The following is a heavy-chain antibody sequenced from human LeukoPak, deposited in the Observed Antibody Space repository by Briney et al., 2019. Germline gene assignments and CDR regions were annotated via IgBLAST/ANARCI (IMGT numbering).Heavy chain of an antibody. J-gene: IGHJ4*02. CDR2: IYYSGST. D-gene: IGHD6-19*01. CDR1: GVSISSYY. Sequence: SETLSLTCTVSGVSISSYYWSWIRQPPGKGLEWIGYIYYSGSTNYNPSLKSRVTISVDTSKNQFSLKLSSVTAADTAVYYCARAASSGSLLFDYWGQGTLVTVSS. CDR3: ARAASSGSLLFDY. V-gene: IGHV4-59*01.